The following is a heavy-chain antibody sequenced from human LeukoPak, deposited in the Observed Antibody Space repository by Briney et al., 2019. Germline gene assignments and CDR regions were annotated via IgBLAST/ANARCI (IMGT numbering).Heavy chain of an antibody. CDR1: GFTFSSYS. CDR3: ARGQDCGGS. Sequence: PGGSLRLSCAASGFTFSSYSMNWVRQAPGKGLEWVSYISSSSSTIYYADSVKGRFTISRDNAKNSLYLQMNSLRAEDTAVYNCARGQDCGGSWGQGTLVTVSS. J-gene: IGHJ4*02. D-gene: IGHD2-21*01. CDR2: ISSSSSTI. V-gene: IGHV3-48*04.